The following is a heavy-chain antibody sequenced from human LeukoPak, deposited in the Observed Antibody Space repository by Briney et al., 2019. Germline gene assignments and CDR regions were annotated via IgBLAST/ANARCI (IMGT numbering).Heavy chain of an antibody. V-gene: IGHV4-59*08. D-gene: IGHD1-1*01. CDR3: ARHTPFGTTGTTFDY. CDR1: GGSISNYY. Sequence: SETLCLTCTVSGGSISNYYWSWIRQPPGKGLEWIGYMYYSGSNSYNPSLKSRVTISVDTSKNQFSLKLSSVTAADTAVYYCARHTPFGTTGTTFDYWGQGSLVTVSS. J-gene: IGHJ4*02. CDR2: MYYSGSN.